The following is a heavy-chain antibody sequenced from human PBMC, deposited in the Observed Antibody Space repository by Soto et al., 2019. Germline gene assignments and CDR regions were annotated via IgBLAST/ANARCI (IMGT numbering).Heavy chain of an antibody. J-gene: IGHJ4*02. D-gene: IGHD3-10*01. CDR3: ARDLDGSGSYFTDY. Sequence: QVQLVQSGAEVKKLGASVKVSCKASGYSFTSTGISWVRQAPGQGPEWMGWTSTFNGEAKYAQRLQGRVTMTTDTSTTTAYMELRSPTSDDTAVYYCARDLDGSGSYFTDYWGQGTLVTVAS. CDR1: GYSFTSTG. CDR2: TSTFNGEA. V-gene: IGHV1-18*01.